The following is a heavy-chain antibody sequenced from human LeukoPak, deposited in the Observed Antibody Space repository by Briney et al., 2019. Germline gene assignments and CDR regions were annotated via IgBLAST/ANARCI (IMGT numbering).Heavy chain of an antibody. Sequence: SQTLSLTCTVSGGSISSGGYYWNWLRQHPGKGLEWIGYIYYSGSTYYNPSLKSRVTISVDTSKNQFSLTLSSVTAAGTAVYSCASASYCYDSSGYYYFDYWGQGTLVTVSS. J-gene: IGHJ4*02. CDR2: IYYSGST. D-gene: IGHD3-22*01. CDR3: ASASYCYDSSGYYYFDY. CDR1: GGSISSGGYY. V-gene: IGHV4-31*03.